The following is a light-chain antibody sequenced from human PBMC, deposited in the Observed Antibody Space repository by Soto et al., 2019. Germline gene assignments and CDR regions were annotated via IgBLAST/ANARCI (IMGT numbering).Light chain of an antibody. Sequence: DIVLTQSPDSLSLSPGVRATVSCRASQSVSSYLAWYQQKPGQAPRLLIYDASNRATGIPARFSGSGSGTDFTLTISSLEPEDFAVYYCQQRSNWPLTFGGGTKVDI. CDR1: QSVSSY. V-gene: IGKV3-11*01. CDR2: DAS. J-gene: IGKJ4*01. CDR3: QQRSNWPLT.